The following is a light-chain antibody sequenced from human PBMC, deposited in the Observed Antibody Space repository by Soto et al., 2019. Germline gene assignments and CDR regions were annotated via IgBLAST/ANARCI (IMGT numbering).Light chain of an antibody. J-gene: IGKJ2*01. Sequence: DIQMTQSPPTVSASIGDRVTITCRASQSISSWLAWYQQKSGKAPKLLIYKASSLEGGVPSRFSGSGSETEFTLTIGSLQPDDFATYYCQQYKSYPYTFGQGTKLEIK. CDR3: QQYKSYPYT. V-gene: IGKV1-5*03. CDR1: QSISSW. CDR2: KAS.